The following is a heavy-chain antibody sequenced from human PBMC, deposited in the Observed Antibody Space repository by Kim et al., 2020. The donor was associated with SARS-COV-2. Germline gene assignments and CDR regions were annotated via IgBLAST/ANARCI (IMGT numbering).Heavy chain of an antibody. CDR3: ARAYSSGWYDP. J-gene: IGHJ5*02. Sequence: TYYANSVKGRFTISRDNSKNTLYLQMGSLRAEDMAVYYCARAYSSGWYDPWGQGTLVTVSS. D-gene: IGHD6-19*01. CDR2: T. V-gene: IGHV3-64*01.